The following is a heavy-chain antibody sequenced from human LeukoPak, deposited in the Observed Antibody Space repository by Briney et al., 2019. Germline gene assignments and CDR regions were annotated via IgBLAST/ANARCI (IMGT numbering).Heavy chain of an antibody. J-gene: IGHJ6*03. D-gene: IGHD4-17*01. CDR1: GGSISSYY. V-gene: IGHV4-59*01. CDR2: IYYSGST. CDR3: ARGAVTTPRYMDV. Sequence: SETLSLTCTVSGGSISSYYCSWIRQPPGKRLEWIGYIYYSGSTNYNHSLKSRVTISVDTSKNQFSLKLSSVTAADTAVYYCARGAVTTPRYMDVWGKGTTVTVSS.